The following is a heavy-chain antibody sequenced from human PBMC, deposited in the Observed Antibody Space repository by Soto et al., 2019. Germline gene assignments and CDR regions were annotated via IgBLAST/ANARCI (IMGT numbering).Heavy chain of an antibody. CDR2: IYYSGST. J-gene: IGHJ4*02. CDR1: GGSISSGGYY. V-gene: IGHV4-31*03. Sequence: PSETLSLTCTVSGGSISSGGYYWSWIRQHPGKGLEWIGYIYYSGSTYYNPSLKSRVTISVDTSKNQFSLKLSSVTAADTAVYYCASEYFSGGSCYPSFDYWGQGTLVTVSS. D-gene: IGHD2-15*01. CDR3: ASEYFSGGSCYPSFDY.